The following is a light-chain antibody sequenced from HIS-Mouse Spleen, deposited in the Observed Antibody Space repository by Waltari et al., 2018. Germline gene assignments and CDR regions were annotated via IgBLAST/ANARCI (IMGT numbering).Light chain of an antibody. CDR1: ALPKNY. V-gene: IGLV3-10*01. CDR3: YSTDSSGNHRV. J-gene: IGLJ2*01. CDR2: EDS. Sequence: SYELTQPPSVSVSPGQTARITCPGDALPKNYAYSHQQKSGQAPVLVIYEDSKRPSGIPERFSGSSSGTMATLTISGAQVEDEADYYCYSTDSSGNHRVFGGGTKLTVL.